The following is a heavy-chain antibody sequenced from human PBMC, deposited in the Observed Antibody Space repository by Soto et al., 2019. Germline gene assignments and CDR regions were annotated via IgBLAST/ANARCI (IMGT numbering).Heavy chain of an antibody. D-gene: IGHD3-10*01. V-gene: IGHV4-30-4*01. J-gene: IGHJ4*02. CDR3: ARYYYGSGSYQDY. CDR1: GGSISSGDYY. Sequence: SETLSLTCTVSGGSISSGDYYWSWIRQPPGKGLEWIGYIYYSGSTYYNPSLKSRVTISVDTSNNQFSLRLTSVTAADTAVYYCARYYYGSGSYQDYWGQGTLVTVSS. CDR2: IYYSGST.